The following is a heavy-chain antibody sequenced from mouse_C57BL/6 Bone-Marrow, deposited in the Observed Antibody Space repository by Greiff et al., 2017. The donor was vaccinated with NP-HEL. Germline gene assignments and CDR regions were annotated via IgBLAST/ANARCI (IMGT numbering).Heavy chain of an antibody. CDR1: GYTFTSYW. J-gene: IGHJ3*01. V-gene: IGHV1-69*01. D-gene: IGHD2-2*01. Sequence: QVQLKQPGAELVMPGASVKLSCKASGYTFTSYWMHWVKQRPGQGLEWIGEIDPSDSYTNYNQKFKGKSTLTVDKSSSTAYMQLSSLTSEDSAVYYGARSGVYYGYDGGFAYWGQGTLVTVSA. CDR2: IDPSDSYT. CDR3: ARSGVYYGYDGGFAY.